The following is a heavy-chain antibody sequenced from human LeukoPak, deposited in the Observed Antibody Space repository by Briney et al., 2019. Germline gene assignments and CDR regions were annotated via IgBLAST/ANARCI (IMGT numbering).Heavy chain of an antibody. J-gene: IGHJ4*02. D-gene: IGHD4-17*01. V-gene: IGHV4-30-4*01. CDR1: GGSISSGDYY. Sequence: PSETLSLTCTVSGGSISSGDYYWSWIRQPPGTGLEWIGYIYYSGSTYYNPSLKSRVTISVDTSKNQFSLKLSSVTAADTAVYYCARVRIDGDLHFDYWGQGILVTVSS. CDR2: IYYSGST. CDR3: ARVRIDGDLHFDY.